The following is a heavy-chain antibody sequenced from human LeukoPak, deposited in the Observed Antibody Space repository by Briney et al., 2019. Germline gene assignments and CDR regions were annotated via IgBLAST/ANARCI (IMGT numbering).Heavy chain of an antibody. CDR3: AREGYSSGWAIDY. J-gene: IGHJ4*02. CDR2: ISSSSSTI. V-gene: IGHV3-48*01. CDR1: GFTFSSYS. Sequence: GGSLRLSXAXSGFTFSSYSMNWVRQAPGKGLEWVSYISSSSSTIYYADSVKGRFTISRDNAKNSLYLQMNSLRAEDTAVYYCAREGYSSGWAIDYWGQGTLVTVSS. D-gene: IGHD6-19*01.